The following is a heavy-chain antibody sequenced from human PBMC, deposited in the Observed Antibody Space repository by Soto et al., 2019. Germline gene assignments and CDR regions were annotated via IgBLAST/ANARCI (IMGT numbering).Heavy chain of an antibody. CDR3: ARGTDIAIAPAKGAFDF. V-gene: IGHV4-31*11. CDR2: IYSTGRT. Sequence: QVRLQESGPGLVRPSQTLSLTCGVSGPSVTDGSYYWTWIRQFPEKGLEWIGYIYSTGRTYYNPSLAGPLTISSDTSKNQFSLKLDSVTAADTGVYYCARGTDIAIAPAKGAFDFWGPGTLVTVS. D-gene: IGHD3-9*01. CDR1: GPSVTDGSYY. J-gene: IGHJ4*02.